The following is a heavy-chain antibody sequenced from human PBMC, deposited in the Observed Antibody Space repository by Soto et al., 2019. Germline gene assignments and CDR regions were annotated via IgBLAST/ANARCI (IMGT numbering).Heavy chain of an antibody. CDR3: AKDAAMVTADY. Sequence: VQLVQSGAEVKKPGSSVKVSCKASGGTFSSYAMSWVRQAPGKGLEWVSAISGSGGSTYYADSVKGRFTISRDNSKNTLYLQMNSLRAEDTAVYYCAKDAAMVTADYWGQGTLVTVSS. CDR2: ISGSGGST. V-gene: IGHV3-23*04. CDR1: GGTFSSYA. J-gene: IGHJ4*02. D-gene: IGHD5-18*01.